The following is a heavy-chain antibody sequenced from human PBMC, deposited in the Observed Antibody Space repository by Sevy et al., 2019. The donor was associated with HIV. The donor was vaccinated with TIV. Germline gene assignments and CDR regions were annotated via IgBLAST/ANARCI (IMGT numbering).Heavy chain of an antibody. D-gene: IGHD6-19*01. Sequence: ASVKVSCKASGGTFSSYAISWVRQAPGQGLEWMGGIIPIFGTANYAQKFQGRVTITADESTSTAYMELSSLRSEDTAVYYCAREPLGEGVGWYQFDPWGQGTLVTVSS. CDR3: AREPLGEGVGWYQFDP. CDR1: GGTFSSYA. CDR2: IIPIFGTA. V-gene: IGHV1-69*13. J-gene: IGHJ5*02.